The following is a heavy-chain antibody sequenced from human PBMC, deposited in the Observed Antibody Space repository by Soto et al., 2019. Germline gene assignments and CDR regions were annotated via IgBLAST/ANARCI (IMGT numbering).Heavy chain of an antibody. Sequence: EGLLLESGGGLVPPGGYLRLYCAASGCTFSSFSMSWVRQSPGKGLAWVSGFRTGGDDATTYYADSVNGLFTISRDNSQLLLFLRMNSLRAEARAIYYCAQKANPGPGRQYFDNWGPGTPVTVSS. D-gene: IGHD3-10*01. V-gene: IGHV3-23*01. CDR1: GCTFSSFS. CDR2: FRTGGDDATT. CDR3: AQKANPGPGRQYFDN. J-gene: IGHJ4*02.